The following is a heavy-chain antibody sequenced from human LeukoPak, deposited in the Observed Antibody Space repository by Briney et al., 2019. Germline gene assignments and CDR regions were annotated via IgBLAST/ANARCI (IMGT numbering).Heavy chain of an antibody. CDR3: AKGSGSYLRPLYYFDD. Sequence: GGSLRLSCAASGFTFSSYGMSWVRQAPGKGLEWVSAISGSGGSTYYADSVKGRFTISRDNSKNTLYLQMNSLRAEDTAVYDCAKGSGSYLRPLYYFDDWGQGTLVTVSS. J-gene: IGHJ4*02. V-gene: IGHV3-23*01. D-gene: IGHD1-26*01. CDR2: ISGSGGST. CDR1: GFTFSSYG.